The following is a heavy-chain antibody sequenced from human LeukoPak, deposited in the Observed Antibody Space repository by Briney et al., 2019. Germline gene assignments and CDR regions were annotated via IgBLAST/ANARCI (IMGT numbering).Heavy chain of an antibody. CDR2: IYYSGST. CDR1: GGSISSSSYY. CDR3: ARDRWYSSSPSYYYMDV. D-gene: IGHD6-13*01. V-gene: IGHV4-39*07. Sequence: PSETLSLTCTVSGGSISSSSYYWGWIRQPPGKGLEWIRSIYYSGSTYYNPSLKSRVTISVDTSKNQFSLKLSSVTAADTAVYYCARDRWYSSSPSYYYMDVWGRGTTVTVSS. J-gene: IGHJ6*03.